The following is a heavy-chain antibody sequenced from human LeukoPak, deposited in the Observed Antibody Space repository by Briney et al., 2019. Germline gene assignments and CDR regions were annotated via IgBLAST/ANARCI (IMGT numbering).Heavy chain of an antibody. CDR1: GFTFRSYE. CDR3: ARSARLMKGVVEVTALDD. Sequence: GGSLTLSCEDSGFTFRSYEMNWVRQAPGKGREWFAYLSSSGSAFSYADSVKGRFTIARDNAKNSVYLEMNSLRADDTAVYYCARSARLMKGVVEVTALDDWGQGTLVTVSS. J-gene: IGHJ4*02. D-gene: IGHD3-3*01. V-gene: IGHV3-48*03. CDR2: LSSSGSAF.